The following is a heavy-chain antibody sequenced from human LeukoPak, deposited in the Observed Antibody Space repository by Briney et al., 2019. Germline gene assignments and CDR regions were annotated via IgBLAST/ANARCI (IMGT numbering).Heavy chain of an antibody. CDR3: ARATYYDILTGYPHYYYGVDV. Sequence: PGGSLRLSCAASGFTFSSYWMSWVRQAPGKGLEWVANIKQDGSEKYYVDSVKGRFTISRDNAKNSLYLQMNSLRAEDTAVYYCARATYYDILTGYPHYYYGVDVWGQGTTVTVSS. CDR1: GFTFSSYW. V-gene: IGHV3-7*01. CDR2: IKQDGSEK. D-gene: IGHD3-9*01. J-gene: IGHJ6*02.